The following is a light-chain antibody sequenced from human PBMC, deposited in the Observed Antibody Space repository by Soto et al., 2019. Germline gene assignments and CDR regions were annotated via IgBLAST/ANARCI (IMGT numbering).Light chain of an antibody. CDR1: QSVSSN. J-gene: IGKJ2*01. Sequence: IVTTPSHASLSVSPWYRRTLSCTSSQSVSSNLAWYQQKPGQTPRLLIYGASTRATGVPPRFSGSRSGTEFTLTISSLQSEDFAVYYCQQYYNWPPYTFGQGTKVDIK. CDR2: GAS. CDR3: QQYYNWPPYT. V-gene: IGKV3-15*01.